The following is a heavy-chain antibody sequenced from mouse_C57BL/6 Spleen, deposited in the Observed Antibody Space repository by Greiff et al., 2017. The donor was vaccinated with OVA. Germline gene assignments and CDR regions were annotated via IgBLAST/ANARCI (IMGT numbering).Heavy chain of an antibody. V-gene: IGHV5-12*01. CDR3: ARRNWDKYYFDY. D-gene: IGHD4-1*01. CDR2: ISNGGGST. Sequence: DVKLVESGGGLVQPGGSLKLSCAASGFTFSDYYMYWVRQTPEKRLEWVAYISNGGGSTYYPDTVKGRFTISRDNAKNTLYLQMSRLKSEDTAMYYCARRNWDKYYFDYWGQGTTLTVSS. CDR1: GFTFSDYY. J-gene: IGHJ2*01.